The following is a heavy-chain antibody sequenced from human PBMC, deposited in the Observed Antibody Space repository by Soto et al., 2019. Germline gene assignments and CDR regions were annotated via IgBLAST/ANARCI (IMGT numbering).Heavy chain of an antibody. D-gene: IGHD6-19*01. CDR2: LRSKTDGGAT. CDR1: GFSLTDAW. V-gene: IGHV3-15*07. J-gene: IGHJ1*01. CDR3: TTNHELEVAGRRYFQH. Sequence: PGGSLRLSCEVSGFSLTDAWINWVRQAPGKGPEWLGRLRSKTDGGATEYAAPVEGRLTISKDDSERTSYLLLNNLKSEDTAMYYCTTNHELEVAGRRYFQHWGQGTLVTVSS.